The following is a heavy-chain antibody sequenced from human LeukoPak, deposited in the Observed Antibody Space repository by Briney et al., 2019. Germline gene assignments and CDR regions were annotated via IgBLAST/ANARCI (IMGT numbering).Heavy chain of an antibody. CDR2: IKQDGSEM. J-gene: IGHJ4*02. CDR1: GFTFSTYW. Sequence: GGSLRLSCAASGFTFSTYWMSWVRQAPGKGPEWVANIKQDGSEMYYVDSVKGRFTISRDNAKNSLYLQMNGLRAEDTAMYYCARDKTVGATLFDFWGQGILVTVSS. D-gene: IGHD1-26*01. CDR3: ARDKTVGATLFDF. V-gene: IGHV3-7*01.